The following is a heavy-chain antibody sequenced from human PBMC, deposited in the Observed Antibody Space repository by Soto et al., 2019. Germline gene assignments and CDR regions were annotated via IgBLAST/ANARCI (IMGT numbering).Heavy chain of an antibody. Sequence: TLSLPCAVSGGSLRSGGFSWSWIRQPPGKGLEWIGYIYHSGSTYYNPSLKSRVTISVDRSKNQFSLKLSSVTAADTAVYYCARVPGPWGQGTLVTVSS. J-gene: IGHJ5*02. CDR3: ARVPGP. CDR1: GGSLRSGGFS. V-gene: IGHV4-30-2*01. CDR2: IYHSGST.